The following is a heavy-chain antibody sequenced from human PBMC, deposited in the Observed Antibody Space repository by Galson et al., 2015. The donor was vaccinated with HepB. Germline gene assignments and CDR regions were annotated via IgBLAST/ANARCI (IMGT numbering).Heavy chain of an antibody. J-gene: IGHJ4*02. D-gene: IGHD2-8*01. CDR3: TTDFDIVLMVYAMSPIDY. Sequence: SLRLSCAASGFTFSNAWMSWVRQAPGKGLEWVGRIKSKTDGGTTDYAAPVKGRLTISRDDAKNTLYLQMNSLKTEDTAVYYCTTDFDIVLMVYAMSPIDYWGQGTLVTVSS. CDR2: IKSKTDGGTT. CDR1: GFTFSNAW. V-gene: IGHV3-15*01.